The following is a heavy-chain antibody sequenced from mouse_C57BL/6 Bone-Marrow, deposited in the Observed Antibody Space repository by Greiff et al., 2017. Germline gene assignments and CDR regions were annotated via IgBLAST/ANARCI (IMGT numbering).Heavy chain of an antibody. CDR3: AKKLGHY. D-gene: IGHD4-1*01. J-gene: IGHJ3*01. V-gene: IGHV1-81*01. CDR2: IYPRSGNT. CDR1: GYTFTSYG. Sequence: QVQLKQSGAELARPGASVKLSCKASGYTFTSYGISWVKQRTGQGLEWIGEIYPRSGNTYYNEKFKGKATLTADKSSSTAYMELRSLTSEDAAVYFCAKKLGHYWGQGTLVTVSA.